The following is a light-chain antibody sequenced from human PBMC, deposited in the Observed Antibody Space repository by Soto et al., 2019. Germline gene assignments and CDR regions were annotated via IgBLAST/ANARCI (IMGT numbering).Light chain of an antibody. V-gene: IGKV3-15*01. CDR1: QSVSRH. J-gene: IGKJ2*01. CDR2: GAS. Sequence: EVVMTQSPATLSVSPGERATLSCRASQSVSRHLAWYQQRPGQPPRLVMYGASTSATGIPARFSGSGSGTEFNLTISSLQSEDWVVYYCQHYNNWPPYTFGQGTKLEI. CDR3: QHYNNWPPYT.